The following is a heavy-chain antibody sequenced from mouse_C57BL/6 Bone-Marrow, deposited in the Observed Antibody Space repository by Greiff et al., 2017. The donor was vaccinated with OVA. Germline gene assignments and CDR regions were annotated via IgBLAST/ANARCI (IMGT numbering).Heavy chain of an antibody. CDR1: GYTFTSYW. D-gene: IGHD1-1*01. Sequence: VQLQQSGAELVKPGASVKMSCKASGYTFTSYWITWVKQRPGQGLEWIGDIYPGSGSTNYNEKFKSKATLTVDTSSSTTYMQLSSLTSEDSAVYYCATTVVAEDYWGQGTTLTVSS. CDR2: IYPGSGST. CDR3: ATTVVAEDY. V-gene: IGHV1-55*01. J-gene: IGHJ2*01.